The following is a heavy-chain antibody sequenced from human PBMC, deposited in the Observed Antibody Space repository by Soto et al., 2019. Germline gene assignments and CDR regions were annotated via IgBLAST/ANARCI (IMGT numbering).Heavy chain of an antibody. Sequence: SETLSLTCSVSGGSIRNYYWSWIRQPPGRGLEWIGYIYYSGSTNYNPSLKSRVTISVDTSKNQFSLKLSSVTAADTAVYYCARESGSGLYYYYGMDVWGQGTTVTVSS. J-gene: IGHJ6*02. CDR3: ARESGSGLYYYYGMDV. D-gene: IGHD3-10*01. CDR1: GGSIRNYY. CDR2: IYYSGST. V-gene: IGHV4-59*01.